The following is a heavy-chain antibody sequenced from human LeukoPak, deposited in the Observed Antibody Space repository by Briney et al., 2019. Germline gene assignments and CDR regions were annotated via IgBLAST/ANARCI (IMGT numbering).Heavy chain of an antibody. D-gene: IGHD3-22*01. Sequence: PGGSLRLSCAASGFTFSSYWMSWVRQAPGKGLEWVANIKKDGSEKYYVDSVKGRFTISRDNAKNSLYLQMNCLRAEDTAVYYCARDLYRIVVVPHYFDYWGQGTLVTVSS. J-gene: IGHJ4*02. CDR2: IKKDGSEK. CDR3: ARDLYRIVVVPHYFDY. V-gene: IGHV3-7*01. CDR1: GFTFSSYW.